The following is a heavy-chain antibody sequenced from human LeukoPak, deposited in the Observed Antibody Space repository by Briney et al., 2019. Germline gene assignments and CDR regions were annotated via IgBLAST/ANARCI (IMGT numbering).Heavy chain of an antibody. V-gene: IGHV3-23*01. Sequence: GGSLRLSCAVSGFTFRSYAMSWVRQAPGKGLEWVSAINGGGDITSYADSVKGRSTISRDNSKNTLYLQMNSLRGEDTAIYYCAKAGGDSISHFDYWGQGTLVTVSS. CDR3: AKAGGDSISHFDY. CDR2: INGGGDIT. D-gene: IGHD3-16*01. J-gene: IGHJ4*02. CDR1: GFTFRSYA.